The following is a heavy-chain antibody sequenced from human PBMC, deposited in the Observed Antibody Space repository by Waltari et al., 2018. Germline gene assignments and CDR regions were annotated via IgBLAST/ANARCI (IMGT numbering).Heavy chain of an antibody. J-gene: IGHJ6*01. CDR3: ARDNWPQYSSSHNAYYYYGMDV. Sequence: QVQLVESGGGVVQPGRSLRLSCAASGFTFSSYAMHWVRQAPGKGLEWVAVISYDGSNKYYADSVKGRFTISRDNSKNTLYLQMNSLRAEDTAVYYCARDNWPQYSSSHNAYYYYGMDVWG. V-gene: IGHV3-30-3*01. CDR2: ISYDGSNK. CDR1: GFTFSSYA. D-gene: IGHD6-6*01.